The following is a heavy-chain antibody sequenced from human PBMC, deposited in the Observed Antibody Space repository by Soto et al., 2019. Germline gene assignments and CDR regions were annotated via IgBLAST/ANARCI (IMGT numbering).Heavy chain of an antibody. J-gene: IGHJ4*02. V-gene: IGHV3-30*03. CDR1: GFTFDDYG. Sequence: GGSLRLSCAASGFTFDDYGMSWVRQAPGKGLEWVAVISYDGSNKYYADSVKGRFIISRDYSKNTLFLQMNSLRAEDTAVYYCATAKLLLPWLFDYWGQGTLVTVSS. D-gene: IGHD2-15*01. CDR2: ISYDGSNK. CDR3: ATAKLLLPWLFDY.